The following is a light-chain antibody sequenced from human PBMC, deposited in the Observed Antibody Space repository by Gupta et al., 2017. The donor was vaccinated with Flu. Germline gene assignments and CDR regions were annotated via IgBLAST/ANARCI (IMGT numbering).Light chain of an antibody. V-gene: IGKV3-15*01. J-gene: IGKJ1*01. Sequence: EVVMTQSPATLSVSPGESATLSCRASQSISSDLAWYQQKPGQAPRLLIHGASTRATGVPARFSGSGSGTEFALTISSLQSEDFAVYYCQHYSNWPPWTFGQGTKVDLK. CDR1: QSISSD. CDR3: QHYSNWPPWT. CDR2: GAS.